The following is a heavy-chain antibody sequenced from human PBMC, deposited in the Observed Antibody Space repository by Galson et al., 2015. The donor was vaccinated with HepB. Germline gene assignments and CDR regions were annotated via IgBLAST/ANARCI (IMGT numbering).Heavy chain of an antibody. J-gene: IGHJ4*02. CDR3: AREPPHCRGGRCYHFDY. CDR2: ISIDSTYT. D-gene: IGHD2-15*01. V-gene: IGHV3-11*06. CDR1: GFVFSDYY. Sequence: SLRLSCAASGFVFSDYYMAWIRQAPGKGLEWVSYISIDSTYTNAADSVKGRFSISRDNAKNLLFLQMNRLRAEDTAVYYCAREPPHCRGGRCYHFDYWGQGTLVTVSS.